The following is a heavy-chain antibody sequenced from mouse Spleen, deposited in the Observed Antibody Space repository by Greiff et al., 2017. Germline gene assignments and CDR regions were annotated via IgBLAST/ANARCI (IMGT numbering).Heavy chain of an antibody. CDR3: ARRDGSSWYFDV. CDR2: ISSGSSTI. V-gene: IGHV5-17*01. Sequence: EVKLMESGGGLVKPGGSLKLSCAASGFTFSDYGMHWVRQAPEKGLEWVAYISSGSSTIYYADTVKGRFTISRDNAKNTLFLQMTSLRSEDTAMYYCARRDGSSWYFDVWGTGTTVTVSS. CDR1: GFTFSDYG. J-gene: IGHJ1*03. D-gene: IGHD1-1*01.